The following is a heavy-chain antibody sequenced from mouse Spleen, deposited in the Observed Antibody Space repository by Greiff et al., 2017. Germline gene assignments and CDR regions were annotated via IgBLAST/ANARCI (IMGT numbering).Heavy chain of an antibody. CDR1: GYSITSGYY. J-gene: IGHJ3*01. CDR3: AREDYGSSTWFAY. V-gene: IGHV3-6*01. D-gene: IGHD1-1*01. CDR2: ISYDGSN. Sequence: VLLQQSGPGLVKPSQSLSLTCSVTGYSITSGYYWNWIRQFPGNKLEWMGYISYDGSNNYNPSLKNRISITRDTSKNQFFLKLNSVTTEDTATYYCAREDYGSSTWFAYWGQGTLVTVSA.